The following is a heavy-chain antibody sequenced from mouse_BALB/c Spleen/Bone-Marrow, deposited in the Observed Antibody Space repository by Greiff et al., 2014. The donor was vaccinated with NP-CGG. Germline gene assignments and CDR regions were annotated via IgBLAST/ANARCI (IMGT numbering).Heavy chain of an antibody. CDR1: GFSLTSYG. Sequence: VQLQQSGPGLVAPSQSLSITCTVSGFSLTSYGVHWVRQPPRKGLEWLGVIWAGGSTNYNSALMSRLSISKDNSKSQVFLKMNSLQTDDTAMYYCARVTGTDWYFDVWGAGTTVTVSS. V-gene: IGHV2-9*02. D-gene: IGHD4-1*01. CDR2: IWAGGST. J-gene: IGHJ1*01. CDR3: ARVTGTDWYFDV.